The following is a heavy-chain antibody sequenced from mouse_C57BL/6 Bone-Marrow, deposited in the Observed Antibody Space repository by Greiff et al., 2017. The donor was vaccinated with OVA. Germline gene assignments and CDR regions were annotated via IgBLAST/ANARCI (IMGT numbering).Heavy chain of an antibody. J-gene: IGHJ4*01. CDR2: IDPSDSYT. CDR1: GYTFTSYW. D-gene: IGHD3-2*02. V-gene: IGHV1-69*01. Sequence: QVQLQQPGAELVMPGASVKLSCKASGYTFTSYWMHWVKQRPGQGLEWIGEIDPSDSYTNYNQKFKGKSTLTVDKSSSTAYMQLSSLTSEDSAVYNCARSCQAAMDYWGQGTSVTVSS. CDR3: ARSCQAAMDY.